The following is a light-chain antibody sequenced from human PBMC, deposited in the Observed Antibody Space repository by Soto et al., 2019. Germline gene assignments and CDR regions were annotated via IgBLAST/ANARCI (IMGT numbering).Light chain of an antibody. Sequence: EIVLTQSPGTLSLSPGERATLSCRASQSVSSSYLAWYQQKPGQAPRLLIYGASSRATGIPDTFSGSGSGTDFTLTISRLEPEDFAVYYCQQYNSYSYTFGQGTKLEIK. CDR3: QQYNSYSYT. V-gene: IGKV3-20*01. CDR1: QSVSSSY. CDR2: GAS. J-gene: IGKJ2*01.